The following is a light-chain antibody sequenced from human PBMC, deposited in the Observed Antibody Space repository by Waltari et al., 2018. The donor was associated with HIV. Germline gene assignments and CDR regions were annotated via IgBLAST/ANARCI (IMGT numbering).Light chain of an antibody. CDR1: SSNIGSNN. V-gene: IGLV1-47*01. Sequence: QSVLTQPPSASGTPGQRVTIFCSGSSSNIGSNNVYWYQQLTEMAPRLLIYRNNERPSVVPDRFSGAKSGTSAARASSGLRSGGEADYYGATWDDSLSGGLFGGWSNLTVL. CDR3: ATWDDSLSGGL. CDR2: RNN. J-gene: IGLJ2*01.